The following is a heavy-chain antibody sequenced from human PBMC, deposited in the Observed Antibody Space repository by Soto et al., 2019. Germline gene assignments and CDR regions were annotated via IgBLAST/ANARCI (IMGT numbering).Heavy chain of an antibody. D-gene: IGHD3-10*01. Sequence: QVQLQQWGAGLLKPSETLSLTCAVYGGSFSGFYWGWIRQPPAKGLEWIGEVNHSGKTNYNPSLKSRLTMSVDPSKNQFSLKRSSVTAADTAVYYCARLPMFGGVIIILRGYYVDVWGKGTTVSVSS. V-gene: IGHV4-34*01. J-gene: IGHJ6*03. CDR3: ARLPMFGGVIIILRGYYVDV. CDR1: GGSFSGFY. CDR2: VNHSGKT.